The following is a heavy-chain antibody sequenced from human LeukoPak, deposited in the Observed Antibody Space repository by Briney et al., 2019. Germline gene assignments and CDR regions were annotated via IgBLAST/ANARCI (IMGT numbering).Heavy chain of an antibody. CDR3: ATRNFGDYGAFDI. Sequence: GASVNVSCQVSGYTLSHLAMHRLRQAPGKGLAWMGGLHPEDGEAIYAQHPQGRVTMTENKSTNTAYMELSSLRSDDTAVYYCATRNFGDYGAFDIWGQGTLVTVSS. D-gene: IGHD4-17*01. V-gene: IGHV1-24*01. J-gene: IGHJ3*02. CDR1: GYTLSHLA. CDR2: LHPEDGEA.